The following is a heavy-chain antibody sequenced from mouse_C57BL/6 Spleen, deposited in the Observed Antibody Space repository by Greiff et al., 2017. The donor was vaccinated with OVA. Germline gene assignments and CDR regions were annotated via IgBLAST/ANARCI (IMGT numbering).Heavy chain of an antibody. J-gene: IGHJ1*03. CDR3: ARGAGRYWYFDV. CDR2: ISSGSSTI. D-gene: IGHD3-3*01. CDR1: GFTFSDYG. Sequence: DVMLVESGGGLVKPGGSLKLSCAASGFTFSDYGMHWVRQAPEKGLEWVAYISSGSSTIYYADTVKGRFTISRDNAKNTLFLQMTSLRSEDTAMYYCARGAGRYWYFDVWGTGTTVTVSS. V-gene: IGHV5-17*01.